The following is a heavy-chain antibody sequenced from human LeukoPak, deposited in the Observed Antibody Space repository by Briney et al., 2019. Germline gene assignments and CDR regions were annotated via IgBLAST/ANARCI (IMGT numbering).Heavy chain of an antibody. D-gene: IGHD4-23*01. CDR1: GYVFTGYY. J-gene: IGHJ6*03. CDR3: ARDPNSRVVRTYYYYMDV. V-gene: IGHV1-2*06. Sequence: ASVKVSCKASGYVFTGYYMHWVRQAPGQGLEWMGRINPNSGGTKYAQKFQGRVTMTRDTSISTAYMELSRLRSDDTAVYYCARDPNSRVVRTYYYYMDVWGKGTTVTVSS. CDR2: INPNSGGT.